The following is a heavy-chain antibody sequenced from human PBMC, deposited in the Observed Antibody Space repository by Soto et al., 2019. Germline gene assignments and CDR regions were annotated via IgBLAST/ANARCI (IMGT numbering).Heavy chain of an antibody. Sequence: EVQVLESGGGLVQPGESLRVSCAASGFTFSSYAMTWVSQAPGKGMDWVSSIGLYSDDTYYADSVKGRFTVSRDNSTNTLYLQMHSLRGEDTAVYYCAKHHYGAYEPYDIWGQGTMVTVSS. J-gene: IGHJ3*02. CDR2: IGLYSDDT. CDR1: GFTFSSYA. V-gene: IGHV3-23*01. D-gene: IGHD4-17*01. CDR3: AKHHYGAYEPYDI.